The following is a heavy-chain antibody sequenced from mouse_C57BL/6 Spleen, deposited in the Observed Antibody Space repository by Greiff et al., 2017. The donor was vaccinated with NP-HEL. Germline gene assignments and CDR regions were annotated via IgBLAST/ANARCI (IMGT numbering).Heavy chain of an antibody. CDR2: IRNKANGYTT. Sequence: EVKLVESGGGLVQPGGSLSLSCAASGFTFTDYYMSWVRQPPGKALEWLGFIRNKANGYTTEYSASVKGRFTISRDNSQSILYLQMNALRAEDSATYYCARLQTAQATRAMDYWGQGTSVTVSS. CDR3: ARLQTAQATRAMDY. J-gene: IGHJ4*01. V-gene: IGHV7-3*01. D-gene: IGHD3-2*02. CDR1: GFTFTDYY.